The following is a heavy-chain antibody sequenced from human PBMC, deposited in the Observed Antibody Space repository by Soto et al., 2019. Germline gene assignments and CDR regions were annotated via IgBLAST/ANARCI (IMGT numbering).Heavy chain of an antibody. J-gene: IGHJ6*03. Sequence: QVTLKESGPVLVKPTETLTLTCTVSGFSLSNARMDVSWIRQPPGKALEWLAHILSNDEKSYSTSLKTGLTISMDTSKSQVVLNKTNTDPVDTATYCCARMLAVNYYYYYRDLWSIGTTVTVSS. CDR1: GFSLSNARMD. CDR3: ARMLAVNYYYYYRDL. D-gene: IGHD3-22*01. CDR2: ILSNDEK. V-gene: IGHV2-26*01.